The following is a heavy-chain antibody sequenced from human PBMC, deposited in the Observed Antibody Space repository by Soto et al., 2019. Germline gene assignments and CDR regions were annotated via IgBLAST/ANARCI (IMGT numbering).Heavy chain of an antibody. CDR1: GFSLGTTGVS. Sequence: GSGPTLVNPTQTLTLACTFSGFSLGTTGVSVAWIRQTPGKALEWLALIYWDDDRRYSPSLRTRLTVTKDTSKNQVVLTMANMDPVDTATYYCAHSLYDYIWGTYRPFDFWGQGILVTVSS. CDR3: AHSLYDYIWGTYRPFDF. CDR2: IYWDDDR. D-gene: IGHD3-16*02. V-gene: IGHV2-5*02. J-gene: IGHJ4*02.